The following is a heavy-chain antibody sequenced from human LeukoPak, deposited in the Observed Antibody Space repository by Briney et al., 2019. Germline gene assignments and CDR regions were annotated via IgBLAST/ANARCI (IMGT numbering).Heavy chain of an antibody. CDR3: ARGRPHGNDY. CDR1: GFTFSSYW. D-gene: IGHD4-23*01. V-gene: IGHV3-74*01. Sequence: GGSLRLSCAASGFTFSSYWMSWVRQAPGKGLVWVSRIASDRSSTTYADSVNGRFRISRDNAKNTLYLQMNSLRVENTAVYYCARGRPHGNDYWGQGTLVTVSS. J-gene: IGHJ4*02. CDR2: IASDRSST.